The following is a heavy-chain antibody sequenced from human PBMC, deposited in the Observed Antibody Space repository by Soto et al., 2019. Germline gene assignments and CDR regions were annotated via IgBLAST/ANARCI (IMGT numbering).Heavy chain of an antibody. D-gene: IGHD2-2*01. Sequence: QVQLVQSGAEVKKPGSSVKVSCKASGGTFSSYAISWVRQAPGQGLEWMGGIIPIFGTANYAQKFQGRVTHTADKSTSTAYMELSSLRSEYTDVYYCASDTSGIVVVPAAPFDYWGQGTLVTVSS. V-gene: IGHV1-69*06. CDR1: GGTFSSYA. CDR3: ASDTSGIVVVPAAPFDY. CDR2: IIPIFGTA. J-gene: IGHJ4*02.